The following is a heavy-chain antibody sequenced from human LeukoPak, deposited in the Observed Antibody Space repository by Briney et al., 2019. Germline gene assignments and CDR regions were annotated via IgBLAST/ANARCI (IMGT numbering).Heavy chain of an antibody. CDR1: GYTFTGYY. Sequence: ASVKVSCKASGYTFTGYYMHWVRQAPGQGLEWMGWINPNSGGTNYAQKFQGRVTMTSDTSISTAYMELSRLRSDDTAVYYCARGPYYYDSSGYYGAFDIWGQGTMVTVSS. J-gene: IGHJ3*02. CDR3: ARGPYYYDSSGYYGAFDI. D-gene: IGHD3-22*01. V-gene: IGHV1-2*02. CDR2: INPNSGGT.